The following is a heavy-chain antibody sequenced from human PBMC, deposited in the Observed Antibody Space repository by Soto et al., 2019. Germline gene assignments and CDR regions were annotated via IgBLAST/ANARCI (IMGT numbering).Heavy chain of an antibody. J-gene: IGHJ1*01. V-gene: IGHV3-30*18. Sequence: QVQLVESGGGVVQPGRSLRLSCAASGFTFSSYGMHWVRQAPGKGLEWVAVISYDGSNKYYADSVKGRFTISSDNSKHTLYVPMSSLRAEYTAVYYFAKDQPHRGWYVRDEYFQHWGKGTLVTVAS. D-gene: IGHD6-19*01. CDR2: ISYDGSNK. CDR3: AKDQPHRGWYVRDEYFQH. CDR1: GFTFSSYG.